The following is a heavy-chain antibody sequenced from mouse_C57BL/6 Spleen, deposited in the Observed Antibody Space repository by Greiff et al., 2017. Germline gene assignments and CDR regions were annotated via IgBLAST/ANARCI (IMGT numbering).Heavy chain of an antibody. J-gene: IGHJ3*01. CDR1: GFTFSSYG. CDR2: ISNGGSYT. Sequence: EVQLVESGGDLVKPGGSLKLSCAASGFTFSSYGMSWVRQTPDKRLEWVATISNGGSYTYYPDSVKGRFTISRDNAKNTLYLQMSSLKSEDTAMYYCARHYYDYDGAWFAYWGQGTLVTVSA. V-gene: IGHV5-6*01. D-gene: IGHD2-4*01. CDR3: ARHYYDYDGAWFAY.